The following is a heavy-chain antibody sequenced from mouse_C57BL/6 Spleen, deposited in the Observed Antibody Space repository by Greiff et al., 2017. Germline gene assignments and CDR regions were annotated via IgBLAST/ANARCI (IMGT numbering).Heavy chain of an antibody. CDR2: INPNNGGT. J-gene: IGHJ1*03. Sequence: VQLQQSGPELVKPGASVKISCKASGYTFTDYYMNWVKQSHGKSLEWIGDINPNNGGTSYNQKFKGKATLTVDKSSSTAYMELRSLTSEDSAVYYCAYGSSSGYYWYFDVWGTGTTVTVSS. V-gene: IGHV1-26*01. CDR3: AYGSSSGYYWYFDV. CDR1: GYTFTDYY. D-gene: IGHD1-1*01.